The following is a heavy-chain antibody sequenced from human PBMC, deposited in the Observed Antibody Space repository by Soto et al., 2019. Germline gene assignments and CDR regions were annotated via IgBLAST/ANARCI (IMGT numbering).Heavy chain of an antibody. V-gene: IGHV3-23*01. Sequence: EVQLLESGGGLVQPGGSLRLSCAASGITISNYPMSWVRQAPGKGLDWVSGISGSGDSTYYADSAKGRFTISKDISKNSLSLQLDSLRVEDTAVYFCVKDDGGYPSTAPHWGQGTLVTVSS. D-gene: IGHD3-22*01. J-gene: IGHJ4*02. CDR1: GITISNYP. CDR3: VKDDGGYPSTAPH. CDR2: ISGSGDST.